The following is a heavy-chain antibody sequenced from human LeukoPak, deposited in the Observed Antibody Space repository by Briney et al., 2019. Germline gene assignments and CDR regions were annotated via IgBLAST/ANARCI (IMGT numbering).Heavy chain of an antibody. CDR2: IYYSGST. D-gene: IGHD3-16*01. J-gene: IGHJ3*02. V-gene: IGHV4-59*01. Sequence: SETLSLTCTVSGGSISSYYWSWIRQPPGKGLEWIGYIYYSGSTNYNPSLKSRFTISVDTSKNQLSLKLSSVTAADTAVYYCARDASIDAFDIWGQGTMVTVSS. CDR3: ARDASIDAFDI. CDR1: GGSISSYY.